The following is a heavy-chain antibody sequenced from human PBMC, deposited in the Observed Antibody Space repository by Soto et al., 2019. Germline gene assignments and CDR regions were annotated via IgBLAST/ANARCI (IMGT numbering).Heavy chain of an antibody. J-gene: IGHJ6*03. CDR3: ARHPSVGKAALRSYYYYRDV. V-gene: IGHV5-51*01. D-gene: IGHD6-13*01. Sequence: PGESLKISCKGSGYSFTSYWIGWVRQMPGKGLEWMGIIYPGDSDTRYSPSFQGQVTISADKSISTAYLQWSSLKASDTAMYYCARHPSVGKAALRSYYYYRDVWGKGTRVTVPS. CDR1: GYSFTSYW. CDR2: IYPGDSDT.